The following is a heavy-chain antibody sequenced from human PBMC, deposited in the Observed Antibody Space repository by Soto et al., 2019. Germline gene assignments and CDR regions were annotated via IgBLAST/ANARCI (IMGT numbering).Heavy chain of an antibody. CDR3: ARGLAVAGTAWFDP. V-gene: IGHV4-34*01. Sequence: SETLSLTCAVYGGSFSGYYWSWIRQPPGKGLEWIGEINHSGSTNYNPSLKSRVTISVDTSKNQFSLKLSSVTAADTAVYYCARGLAVAGTAWFDPWGQGTLVTVSS. D-gene: IGHD6-19*01. J-gene: IGHJ5*02. CDR1: GGSFSGYY. CDR2: INHSGST.